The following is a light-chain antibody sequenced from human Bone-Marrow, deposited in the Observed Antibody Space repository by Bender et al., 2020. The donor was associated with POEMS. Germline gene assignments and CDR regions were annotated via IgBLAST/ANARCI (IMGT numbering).Light chain of an antibody. CDR3: YSYAVGNTFV. J-gene: IGLJ1*01. V-gene: IGLV2-23*01. Sequence: QSALTQAASVSESPGQSITISCTGTSSDVGYYNLVSWYQQHPGKAPRLIIYEGNKRPSGVSDRFSGSKSGNTASLTISGLQAEDEADYYCYSYAVGNTFVFGSGTKVTVL. CDR2: EGN. CDR1: SSDVGYYNL.